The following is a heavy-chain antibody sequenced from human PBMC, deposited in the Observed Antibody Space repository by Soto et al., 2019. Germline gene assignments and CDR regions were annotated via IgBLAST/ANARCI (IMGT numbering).Heavy chain of an antibody. Sequence: PSETLSLTCTVSGGSINAYSWSWIRQPPGKGLQWIGYISYSGSTNYNPSLKSRVIISGDTSKNQFSLKLTSVTAADTAMYYCARHLGLVRVRSLEWLPAGDDFDIWGQGTMVTVSS. J-gene: IGHJ3*02. CDR1: GGSINAYS. V-gene: IGHV4-59*08. D-gene: IGHD3-3*01. CDR2: ISYSGST. CDR3: ARHLGLVRVRSLEWLPAGDDFDI.